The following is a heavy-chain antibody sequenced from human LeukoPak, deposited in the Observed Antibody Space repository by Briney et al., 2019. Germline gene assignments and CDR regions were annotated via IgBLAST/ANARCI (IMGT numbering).Heavy chain of an antibody. V-gene: IGHV3-9*01. Sequence: GGSLGLSCAGSGFIFNNYAMHWVRHPPGKGLEWVSGISWNSGSIDYADSVKGRFTISRDNAKNSLYMQMNSLRVEDTAFYYCAKDNRRHYTSGPNPDSLHWGQGALVTVSS. D-gene: IGHD6-19*01. CDR2: ISWNSGSI. CDR3: AKDNRRHYTSGPNPDSLH. J-gene: IGHJ4*02. CDR1: GFIFNNYA.